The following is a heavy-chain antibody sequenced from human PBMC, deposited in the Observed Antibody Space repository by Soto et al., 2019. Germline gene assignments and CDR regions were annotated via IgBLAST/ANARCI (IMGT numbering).Heavy chain of an antibody. D-gene: IGHD3-16*02. V-gene: IGHV3-23*01. J-gene: IGHJ3*02. Sequence: GGSLRLSCAASGFTFSSYAMSWVRQAPGKGLEWVSAISGSGGSTYYADSVKGRFTISRDNSKNTLYLQMNSLRAEDTAVYYCAKDLYDYIWGSYRLSAFDIWGQGTMVTVSS. CDR2: ISGSGGST. CDR3: AKDLYDYIWGSYRLSAFDI. CDR1: GFTFSSYA.